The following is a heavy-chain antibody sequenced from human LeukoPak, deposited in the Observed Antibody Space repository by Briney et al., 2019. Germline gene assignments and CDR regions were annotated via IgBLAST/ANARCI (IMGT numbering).Heavy chain of an antibody. CDR2: INHSGGT. D-gene: IGHD5-24*01. CDR1: GGSFSGYY. Sequence: SESLSLTCAVYGGSFSGYYWSWIRQPPGKGLEWIGEINHSGGTNYNPSLKSRVTISVDTSKNQFSLKLSSVTAADTAVYYCARGRWAARYWGQGTLVTVSS. V-gene: IGHV4-34*01. J-gene: IGHJ4*02. CDR3: ARGRWAARY.